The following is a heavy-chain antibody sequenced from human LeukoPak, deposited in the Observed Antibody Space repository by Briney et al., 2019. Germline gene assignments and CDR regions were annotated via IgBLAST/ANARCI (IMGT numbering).Heavy chain of an antibody. D-gene: IGHD6-19*01. Sequence: PSETLSLTCTVSGGSISSYYWSWLRQPAGKGLEWIGRILTSGSTNYNPSHKSRVTMSVDTSKNQSSLKLSSVTAADMAVYYCAATVAGSKHFDYWGQGSLVTVSS. CDR1: GGSISSYY. V-gene: IGHV4-4*07. CDR2: ILTSGST. CDR3: AATVAGSKHFDY. J-gene: IGHJ4*02.